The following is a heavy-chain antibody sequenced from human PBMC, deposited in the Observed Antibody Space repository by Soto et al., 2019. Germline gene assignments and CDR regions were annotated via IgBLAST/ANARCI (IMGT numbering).Heavy chain of an antibody. V-gene: IGHV3-30*18. CDR2: ISYDGSNK. CDR1: GFTFSGYG. CDR3: VKDGSSGWPYYSGMDV. D-gene: IGHD6-19*01. Sequence: GGSLRLSCAASGFTFSGYGMHWVRQAPGKGLEWVAVISYDGSNKYYADSVKGRFSISRDNSKNTLYLQMSSLGAEDTAVYYCVKDGSSGWPYYSGMDVWGQGSTVTVAS. J-gene: IGHJ6*01.